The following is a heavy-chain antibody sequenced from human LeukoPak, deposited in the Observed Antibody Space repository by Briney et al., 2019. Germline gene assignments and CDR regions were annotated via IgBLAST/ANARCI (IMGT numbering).Heavy chain of an antibody. CDR2: ISSSSSYI. V-gene: IGHV3-21*01. CDR1: GFTFSSYS. D-gene: IGHD2-2*01. Sequence: GGSLRLSCAASGFTFSSYSMNWVRQAPGKGLEWVPSISSSSSYIYYADSVKGRFTISRDNAKNSLYLQMNSLRAEDTAVYYCARGDIVVVPAANYYYGMDVWGQGTTVTVSS. J-gene: IGHJ6*02. CDR3: ARGDIVVVPAANYYYGMDV.